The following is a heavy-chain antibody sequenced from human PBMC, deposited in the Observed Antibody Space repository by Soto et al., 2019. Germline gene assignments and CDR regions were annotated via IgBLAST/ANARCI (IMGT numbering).Heavy chain of an antibody. CDR2: IDWDDDK. J-gene: IGHJ6*02. CDR3: ARIGGYSNGWKDYYYGMDV. Sequence: XGPTLVNPTQTFPLTCTFSVFSLITSGMCVSWIRQPPGKALEWLALIDWDDDKYYSTSLKTRLTISKDTSKNQVVLTMTNMDPVDTATYYCARIGGYSNGWKDYYYGMDVWGQRTTVTVSS. CDR1: VFSLITSGMC. D-gene: IGHD5-18*01. V-gene: IGHV2-70*01.